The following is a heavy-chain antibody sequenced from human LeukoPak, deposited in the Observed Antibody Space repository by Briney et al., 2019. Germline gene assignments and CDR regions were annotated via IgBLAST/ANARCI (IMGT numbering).Heavy chain of an antibody. CDR1: GGSISNGGYY. Sequence: PSETLSLTCTVSGGSISNGGYYWSWIRQHPGKGLEWIGYIYYSGSTYYNPSLKSRVTISVDTSKNQFSLKLSSVTAADTAVYYCARTGPLRFLEWLSRGGFDYWGQGTLVTVSS. V-gene: IGHV4-31*03. CDR3: ARTGPLRFLEWLSRGGFDY. J-gene: IGHJ4*02. CDR2: IYYSGST. D-gene: IGHD3-3*01.